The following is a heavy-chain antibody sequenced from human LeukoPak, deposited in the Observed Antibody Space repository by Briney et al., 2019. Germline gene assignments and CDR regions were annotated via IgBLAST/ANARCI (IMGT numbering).Heavy chain of an antibody. D-gene: IGHD5-12*01. CDR1: GYSFTDYY. Sequence: ASVKVSCKASGYSFTDYYIRWVRQAPGQGLEWMGCINPHSGDTKYAQKFQARVTMTRDTSISTAYMELDRLRSDDTAVYFCAAGRWLRSGSDYWGQGTLVTVSS. V-gene: IGHV1-2*02. J-gene: IGHJ4*02. CDR3: AAGRWLRSGSDY. CDR2: INPHSGDT.